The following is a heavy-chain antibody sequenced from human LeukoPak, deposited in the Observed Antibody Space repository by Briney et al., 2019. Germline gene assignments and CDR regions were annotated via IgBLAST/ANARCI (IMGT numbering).Heavy chain of an antibody. V-gene: IGHV1-2*02. CDR1: GNTFNGYY. Sequence: GSVKGSCKASGNTFNGYYIPWGGQAPGQRVEGRGWINPNSGGTNYAQKFQGRVTMTRDTSISTAYMEMSRLRSDDTAVYYCAREASFGIAVAGTFDYWGQGTLVTVSS. J-gene: IGHJ4*02. CDR3: AREASFGIAVAGTFDY. D-gene: IGHD6-19*01. CDR2: INPNSGGT.